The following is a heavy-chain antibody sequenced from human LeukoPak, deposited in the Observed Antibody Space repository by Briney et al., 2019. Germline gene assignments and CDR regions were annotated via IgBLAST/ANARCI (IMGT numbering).Heavy chain of an antibody. CDR3: ASLGERGAFDI. D-gene: IGHD7-27*01. J-gene: IGHJ3*02. V-gene: IGHV1-69*01. CDR2: IIPIFGTA. CDR1: GGTFSSYA. Sequence: ASVKVSRKASGGTFSSYAISWVRQAPGQGLEWMGGIIPIFGTANYAQKFQGRVTITADESTSTAYMELSSLRSEDTAVYYCASLGERGAFDIWGQGTMVTVSS.